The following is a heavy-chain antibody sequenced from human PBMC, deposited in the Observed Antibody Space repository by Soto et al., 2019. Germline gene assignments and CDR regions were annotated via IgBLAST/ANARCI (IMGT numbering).Heavy chain of an antibody. CDR3: TTTRPGTNVFDN. D-gene: IGHD6-13*01. J-gene: IGHJ3*02. Sequence: EVQLVESGGLVEPGGSLRLSCAASGITFSNAWMNWVRKAPGKGLEYIGRIRSKTDGGTTEYAAPVEGRFTVSRDDSKNTLYLQMSGLKTEDTAVYYCTTTRPGTNVFDNWGQGTLVTVSS. CDR2: IRSKTDGGTT. V-gene: IGHV3-15*01. CDR1: GITFSNAW.